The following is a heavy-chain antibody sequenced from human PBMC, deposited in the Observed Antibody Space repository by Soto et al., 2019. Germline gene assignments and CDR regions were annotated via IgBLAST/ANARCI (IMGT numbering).Heavy chain of an antibody. J-gene: IGHJ4*02. CDR3: AKDRHYPLDYFHY. V-gene: IGHV3-23*01. CDR1: GFTFSSYA. CDR2: ISANGQGI. Sequence: GGSLRLSCAASGFTFSSYALSWVRQAPGKGLDWVSAISANGQGIYYADSVRGRFTISRDNSKKTIFLHMDSLRAEDTAVYYCAKDRHYPLDYFHYWGQGTLVTVSS. D-gene: IGHD1-26*01.